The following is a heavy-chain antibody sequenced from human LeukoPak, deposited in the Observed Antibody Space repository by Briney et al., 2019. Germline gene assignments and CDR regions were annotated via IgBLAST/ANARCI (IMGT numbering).Heavy chain of an antibody. CDR2: ISHSGST. CDR1: GGSFSGYY. J-gene: IGHJ4*02. D-gene: IGHD3-22*01. V-gene: IGHV4-34*01. Sequence: SETLSLTCAVYGGSFSGYYWSWIRQPPGKGLEWIGEISHSGSTNHNPSLKSRVTISVDTSKNQFSLKLSSVTAADTAVYYCARGDSSGSACYFDYWGQGTLVTVSS. CDR3: ARGDSSGSACYFDY.